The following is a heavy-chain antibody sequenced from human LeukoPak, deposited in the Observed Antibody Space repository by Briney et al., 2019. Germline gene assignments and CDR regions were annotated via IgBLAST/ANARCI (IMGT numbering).Heavy chain of an antibody. CDR1: GGSISPYY. D-gene: IGHD5-12*01. V-gene: IGHV4-59*01. J-gene: IGHJ6*02. CDR2: ILYSGTT. Sequence: SETLSLTCTVSGGSISPYYWSWIRQTPGKGLEWIGYILYSGTTTNYNPSLKSRVIISVDTSKNQFSLKLSSVTAADTAVYYCARDRSGYDYYYYYYGMDVWGQGTTVTVSS. CDR3: ARDRSGYDYYYYYYGMDV.